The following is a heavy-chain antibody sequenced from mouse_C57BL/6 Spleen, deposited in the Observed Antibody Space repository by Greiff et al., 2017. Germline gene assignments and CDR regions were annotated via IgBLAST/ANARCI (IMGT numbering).Heavy chain of an antibody. V-gene: IGHV14-4*01. J-gene: IGHJ3*01. CDR1: GFNIKDDY. Sequence: EVQLQQSGAELVRPGASVKLSCTASGFNIKDDYMHWVKQRPEQGLEWIGWIDPENGDTEYASKFQGKATITADTSSNPAYLQLSSLTSEDTAVYYCTTGDGYDGFAYWGQGTLVTVSA. D-gene: IGHD2-2*01. CDR3: TTGDGYDGFAY. CDR2: IDPENGDT.